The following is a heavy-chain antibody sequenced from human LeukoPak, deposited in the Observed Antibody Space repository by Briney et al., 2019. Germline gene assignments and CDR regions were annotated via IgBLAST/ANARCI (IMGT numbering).Heavy chain of an antibody. V-gene: IGHV3-48*02. CDR1: GFTFSSYS. J-gene: IGHJ4*02. D-gene: IGHD6-13*01. Sequence: GGSLRLSCAASGFTFSSYSMNWVRQAPGKGLEWVSYISSSTIYYADSVKGRFTISRDNAKNSLYLQMNSLRDEDTAVYYCARAPLAAAGTIDYWGQGTLVTVSS. CDR3: ARAPLAAAGTIDY. CDR2: ISSSTI.